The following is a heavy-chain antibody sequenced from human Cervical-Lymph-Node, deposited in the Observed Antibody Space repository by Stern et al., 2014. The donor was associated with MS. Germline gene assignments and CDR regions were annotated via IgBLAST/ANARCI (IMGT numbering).Heavy chain of an antibody. D-gene: IGHD6-13*01. CDR2: INPGGGDT. Sequence: QMQLVQSGAEVKKPGASLKVSCKASGYTFTTYYIHWVRQAPGQGLEWMGIINPGGGDTSYAQKFLGRVTMTWDTSTSTVYMELSSLRSEDTAVYYCARDAGGLGSWYEGRYWFDPWGQGTLVTVST. CDR1: GYTFTTYY. CDR3: ARDAGGLGSWYEGRYWFDP. J-gene: IGHJ5*02. V-gene: IGHV1-46*01.